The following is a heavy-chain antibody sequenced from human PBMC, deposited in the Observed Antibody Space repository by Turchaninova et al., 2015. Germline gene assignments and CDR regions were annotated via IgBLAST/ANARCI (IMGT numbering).Heavy chain of an antibody. V-gene: IGHV4-34*01. CDR3: ARGQLLDNS. J-gene: IGHJ4*02. Sequence: QVQLQKWGAGLLKPSETLSLTCAVYGGSFSGYSWSWIRQPPAKGRGWIGKINHSGNTNYTPCLKSLVTISVDPSRSQFPLKVGSGADADAGIYCWARGQLLDNSWGQGTLVTVSS. D-gene: IGHD6-19*01. CDR2: INHSGNT. CDR1: GGSFSGYS.